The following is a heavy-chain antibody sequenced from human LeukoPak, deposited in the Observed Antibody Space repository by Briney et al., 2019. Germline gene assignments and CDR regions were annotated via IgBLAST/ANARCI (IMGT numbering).Heavy chain of an antibody. V-gene: IGHV4-34*01. CDR1: GGSFSDYS. J-gene: IGHJ4*02. D-gene: IGHD6-13*01. CDR3: ASSLTGYSSSWFLAY. CDR2: INHSGSP. Sequence: SETLSLTCAVYGGSFSDYSWSWLRQTPEKGLEWIGEINHSGSPNYNPSLKSRVTISLDTSKNQFSLRVPSVTAADTAFYFCASSLTGYSSSWFLAYWGPGTLVTVSS.